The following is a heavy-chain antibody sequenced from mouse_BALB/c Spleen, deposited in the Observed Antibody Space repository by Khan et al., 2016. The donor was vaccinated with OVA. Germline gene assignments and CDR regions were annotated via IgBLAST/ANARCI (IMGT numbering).Heavy chain of an antibody. J-gene: IGHJ3*01. Sequence: QVQLQQSGPELVKPGASVKMSCKASGYTFTDYVINWVKQRTGQGLEWIGEIYPGSGTTYYNGKFKGKATLTADKSSNTAYMQLSSLTSEDSAVYFCAKNYASWFAYWGQGTLVTVSA. CDR2: IYPGSGTT. CDR1: GYTFTDYV. V-gene: IGHV1-77*01. CDR3: AKNYASWFAY.